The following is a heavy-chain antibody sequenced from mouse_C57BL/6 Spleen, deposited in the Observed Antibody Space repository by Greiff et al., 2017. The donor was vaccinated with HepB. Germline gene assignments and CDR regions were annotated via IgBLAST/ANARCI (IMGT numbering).Heavy chain of an antibody. CDR3: ARGGVVDYLDY. CDR1: GYTFTDYY. CDR2: IYPGSGNT. Sequence: VQLQQSGAELVRPGASVKLSCKASGYTFTDYYINWVKQRPGQGLEWIARIYPGSGNTYYNEKFKGKATLTAEKSSSTAYMQLSSLTSEDSAVYFCARGGVVDYLDYWGHSTTLTVSS. D-gene: IGHD1-1*01. J-gene: IGHJ2*01. V-gene: IGHV1-76*01.